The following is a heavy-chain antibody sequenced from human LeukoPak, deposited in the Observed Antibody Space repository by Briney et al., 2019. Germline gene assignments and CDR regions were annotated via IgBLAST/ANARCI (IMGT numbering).Heavy chain of an antibody. CDR3: VQNIPGTVEH. CDR2: IYSSGAT. D-gene: IGHD1-7*01. CDR1: GGSISSRSYY. Sequence: SETLSLTCTVSGGSISSRSYYWGWIRQPPGKGLECIGNIYSSGATYYDPSLKSRLTISLDTSKSQFSLRLSSVTAADTAVYYCVQNIPGTVEHWGQGALVTVSS. V-gene: IGHV4-39*01. J-gene: IGHJ1*01.